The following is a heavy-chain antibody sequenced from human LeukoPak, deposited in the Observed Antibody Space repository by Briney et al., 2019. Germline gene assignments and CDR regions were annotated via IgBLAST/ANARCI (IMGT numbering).Heavy chain of an antibody. V-gene: IGHV3-53*01. J-gene: IGHJ4*02. CDR3: ARDKWAVAGQFDY. D-gene: IGHD6-19*01. Sequence: GGSLRLSCAASGFTVSSNYMNWVRQAPGKGLEWVSVIYSGGSTYYADSVKGRFTISRDDSKNTLYLQMNSLRADDTAVYYCARDKWAVAGQFDYWGQGTLVTVSS. CDR1: GFTVSSNY. CDR2: IYSGGST.